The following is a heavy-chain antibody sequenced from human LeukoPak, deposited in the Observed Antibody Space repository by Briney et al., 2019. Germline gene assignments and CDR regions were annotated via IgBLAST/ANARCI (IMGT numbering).Heavy chain of an antibody. CDR3: ARELVSSGTGYFDL. D-gene: IGHD3-10*02. V-gene: IGHV3-23*01. CDR2: ITGGTTWT. CDR1: GFTFGNFG. Sequence: GGSLRLSCEASGFTFGNFGMTWVRQAPGKGLQWVSGITGGTTWTYYAASVKGRFTVSRDNSQNTLHLQMNSMRADDTAVYYCARELVSSGTGYFDLWGRGTLVTVSS. J-gene: IGHJ2*01.